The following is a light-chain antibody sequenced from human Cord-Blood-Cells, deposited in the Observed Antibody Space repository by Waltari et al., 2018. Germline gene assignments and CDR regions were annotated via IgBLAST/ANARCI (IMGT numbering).Light chain of an antibody. CDR1: QSVSRSY. V-gene: IGKV3-20*01. CDR2: GAS. Sequence: EIVLTQSPGTLSLSPGERATLSCRASQSVSRSYLAWYQQKPGQAPRLLISGASSSATGIPDRFSGSGSGTDFTLTISRLEPEDFAVYYCQQYGSSPRTFGQGTKVEIK. CDR3: QQYGSSPRT. J-gene: IGKJ1*01.